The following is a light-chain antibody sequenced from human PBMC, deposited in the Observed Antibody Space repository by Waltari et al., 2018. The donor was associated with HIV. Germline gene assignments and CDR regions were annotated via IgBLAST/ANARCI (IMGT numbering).Light chain of an antibody. CDR1: PSNIGRNY. Sequence: QSVLTQPLSASETPGRRLNISCSGGPSNIGRNYVFWYQQVAGLAPRLLVYRNNQRPSGVSDRFSGFRSGTSASLVISGLRADDEAQYYCASWDDGLSGHVFGSGTMVFVL. CDR2: RNN. J-gene: IGLJ1*01. CDR3: ASWDDGLSGHV. V-gene: IGLV1-47*01.